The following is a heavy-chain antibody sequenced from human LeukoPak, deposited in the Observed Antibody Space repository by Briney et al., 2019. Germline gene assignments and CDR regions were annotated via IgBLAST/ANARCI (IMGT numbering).Heavy chain of an antibody. J-gene: IGHJ4*02. CDR1: GYTFTSYG. V-gene: IGHV1-18*01. CDR3: ATPGGGELNAYYDY. D-gene: IGHD1-7*01. CDR2: ISAYNGNT. Sequence: ASVKVSCKASGYTFTSYGISWVRQAPGQGLEWMGWISAYNGNTNYAQKLQGRVTMTTDTSTSTAYMELRSLRSDDTAVYYCATPGGGELNAYYDYWGQGTLVTVSS.